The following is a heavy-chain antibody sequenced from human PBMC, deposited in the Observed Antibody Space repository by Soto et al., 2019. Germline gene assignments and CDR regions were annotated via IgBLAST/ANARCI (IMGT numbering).Heavy chain of an antibody. CDR2: ISRAGSNR. V-gene: IGHV3-30*04. CDR1: GFIFSRYA. D-gene: IGHD3-10*01. Sequence: QVKVVESGGGVVQPGRSLRLSCEASGFIFSRYAIHWVRQAPGKGLEWLAVISRAGSNRYFLDSVKGRFTISRDNSKNILYLQMNSLREDDTALYYCARSRSGAVADSFDFWGQGTLVTVSS. J-gene: IGHJ4*02. CDR3: ARSRSGAVADSFDF.